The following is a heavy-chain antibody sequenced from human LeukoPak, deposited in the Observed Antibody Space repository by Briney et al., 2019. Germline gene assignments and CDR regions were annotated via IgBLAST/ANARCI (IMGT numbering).Heavy chain of an antibody. CDR3: ARDTTSSSRGDYFDY. CDR1: GFALGSAA. J-gene: IGHJ4*02. V-gene: IGHV3-48*01. Sequence: GGSLRLSCGASGFALGSAAAMHWVRQAPGKGLEWVSYISSSSRSIYYADSVRGRFTISRDNAKNSLYLQMNSLRAEDTAVYYCARDTTSSSRGDYFDYWGQGTLVTVSS. CDR2: ISSSSRSI. D-gene: IGHD6-13*01.